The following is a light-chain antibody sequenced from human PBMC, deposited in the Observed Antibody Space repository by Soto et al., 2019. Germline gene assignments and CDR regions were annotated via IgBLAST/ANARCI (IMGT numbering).Light chain of an antibody. J-gene: IGKJ1*01. Sequence: EIVLTQSPGTLSLSPGERATLSCRASQSVSNSYLAWYQQKPGQAPRLLIYGVSSRATDIPDRFSGSGFGTDFTLTISRLEPEDFAMYYCQQYDRSPRTFGQGTKVEIK. CDR1: QSVSNSY. V-gene: IGKV3-20*01. CDR2: GVS. CDR3: QQYDRSPRT.